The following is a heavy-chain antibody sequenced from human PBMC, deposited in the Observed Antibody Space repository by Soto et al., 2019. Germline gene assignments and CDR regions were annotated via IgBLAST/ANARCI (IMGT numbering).Heavy chain of an antibody. CDR3: ARARLPLRITMVRGVTSWFDP. CDR1: GGSFSGYY. D-gene: IGHD3-10*01. CDR2: INYSGST. J-gene: IGHJ5*02. Sequence: SETLSLTCAVSGGSFSGYYWSWIRQPPGKGLEWIGEINYSGSTNYNPSLKSRVTISVDTSKNQFSLKLRSVTAADTAVYYCARARLPLRITMVRGVTSWFDPWGQGTLVTVS. V-gene: IGHV4-34*01.